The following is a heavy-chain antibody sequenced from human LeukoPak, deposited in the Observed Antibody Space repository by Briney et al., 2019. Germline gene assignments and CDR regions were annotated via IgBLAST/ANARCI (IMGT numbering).Heavy chain of an antibody. CDR2: IKQDGSEK. CDR3: ASILDFWSGYYFPFDY. D-gene: IGHD3-3*01. Sequence: GGSLRLSCAAPGFTFSRYWMTWVRQAPGKGLEWVANIKQDGSEKYYVDSVKGRFTISRDNAKNSLYLQMNSLRAEDTAVYYCASILDFWSGYYFPFDYWGQGTLVTVSS. V-gene: IGHV3-7*01. CDR1: GFTFSRYW. J-gene: IGHJ4*02.